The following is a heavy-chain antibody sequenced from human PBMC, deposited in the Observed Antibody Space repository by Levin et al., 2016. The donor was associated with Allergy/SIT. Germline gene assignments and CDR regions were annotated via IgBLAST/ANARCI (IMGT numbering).Heavy chain of an antibody. V-gene: IGHV4-34*01. J-gene: IGHJ4*02. Sequence: SETLSLTCAVYGGSFRGYSWSWVRQSPGKGLEWIGEISHTRETNINPSLKSRVVVSIDGPRNQFSLKMNYVAAADTAVYYCVREDTSMLTPDFPFIYWGQGTLVTVSS. CDR3: VREDTSMLTPDFPFIY. CDR2: ISHTRET. CDR1: GGSFRGYS. D-gene: IGHD5-18*01.